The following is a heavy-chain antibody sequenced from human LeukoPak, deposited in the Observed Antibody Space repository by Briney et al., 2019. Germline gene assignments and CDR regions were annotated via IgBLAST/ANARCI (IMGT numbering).Heavy chain of an antibody. J-gene: IGHJ4*02. CDR2: INHSGST. Sequence: SETLSLTCTVSGGSVTSYHWSWIRQPPGKGLEWIGEINHSGSTNYNPSLKSRVTISIDTSKNQFSLNLRSVTAADTAVYYCARGLQRLPAGGYWGQGTLVTVSS. D-gene: IGHD6-25*01. CDR3: ARGLQRLPAGGY. CDR1: GGSVTSYH. V-gene: IGHV4-34*01.